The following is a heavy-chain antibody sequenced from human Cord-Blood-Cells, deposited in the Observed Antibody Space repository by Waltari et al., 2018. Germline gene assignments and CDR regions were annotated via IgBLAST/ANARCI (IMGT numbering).Heavy chain of an antibody. Sequence: EVQLVEAGGGLVPPGGSLELSLAAFGFPVSCHHMSWVRQAPGKGLEWVSVIYSGGSTYYADSVKGRFTISRDNSKNTLYLQMNSLRAEDTAVYYCARGSYFDYWGQGTLVTVSS. CDR3: ARGSYFDY. CDR2: IYSGGST. CDR1: GFPVSCHH. J-gene: IGHJ4*02. V-gene: IGHV3-53*01.